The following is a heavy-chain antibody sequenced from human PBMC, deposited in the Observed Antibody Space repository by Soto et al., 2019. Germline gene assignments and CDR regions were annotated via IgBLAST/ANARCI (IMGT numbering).Heavy chain of an antibody. CDR1: GGTLNSYT. V-gene: IGHV1-69*01. CDR3: SISNSYGRGDF. D-gene: IGHD4-17*01. Sequence: QVQLVQSGAEVKKPGSSVRVSCKASGGTLNSYTISWVRQAPGQGLEWMGGIIPVFGTTDYAQKFQGRVTITADQSTGTACLDLFSLRSEDTAIYYCSISNSYGRGDFWGQGTLVTVSS. CDR2: IIPVFGTT. J-gene: IGHJ4*02.